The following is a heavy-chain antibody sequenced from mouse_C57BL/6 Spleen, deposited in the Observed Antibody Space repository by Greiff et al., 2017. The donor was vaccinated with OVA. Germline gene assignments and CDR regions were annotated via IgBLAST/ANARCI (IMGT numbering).Heavy chain of an antibody. CDR2: IWSDGST. D-gene: IGHD2-3*01. J-gene: IGHJ4*01. CDR1: GFSLTSYG. CDR3: ARHGGYDGYYGAMDY. V-gene: IGHV2-6-1*01. Sequence: VMLVESGPGLVAPSQSLSITCTVSGFSLTSYGVHWVRQPPGQGLEWLVVIWSDGSTTYNSALKSRLSISKDNSKSQVFLKMNSLQTDDTAMYYCARHGGYDGYYGAMDYWGQGTSVTVSS.